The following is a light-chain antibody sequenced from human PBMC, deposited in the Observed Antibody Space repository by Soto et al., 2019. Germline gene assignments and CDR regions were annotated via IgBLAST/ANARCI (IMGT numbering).Light chain of an antibody. V-gene: IGLV1-40*01. Sequence: QSVLTQPPSVSGAPGQRVTISCTGSSSNIGAGYDVHWYQQLPGTAPKLLIYGNSNRPSGVPDRFSGSKSGTSASLAITGLQEEDEADYYCQSYDSMLSGLVFGGGTKVTVL. CDR2: GNS. CDR3: QSYDSMLSGLV. J-gene: IGLJ3*02. CDR1: SSNIGAGYD.